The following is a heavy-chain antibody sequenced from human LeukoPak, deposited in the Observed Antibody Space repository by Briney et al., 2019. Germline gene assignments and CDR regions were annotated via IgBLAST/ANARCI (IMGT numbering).Heavy chain of an antibody. Sequence: GGPLRLSCAASEFKFDNYGMSWVRQAPGRGLEWVCGINWNGDITVYVDSVKGRFTISRDNAKKSLYLQMNSLRAEDTALYYCARGKGSWYYGMDVWGQGTTVIVSS. CDR2: INWNGDIT. CDR1: EFKFDNYG. V-gene: IGHV3-20*04. J-gene: IGHJ6*02. CDR3: ARGKGSWYYGMDV. D-gene: IGHD2-15*01.